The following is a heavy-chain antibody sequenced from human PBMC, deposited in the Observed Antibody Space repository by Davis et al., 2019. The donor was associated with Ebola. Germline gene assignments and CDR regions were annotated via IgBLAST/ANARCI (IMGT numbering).Heavy chain of an antibody. J-gene: IGHJ6*02. D-gene: IGHD3-16*02. CDR2: INHSGST. V-gene: IGHV4-34*01. Sequence: SETLSLTCAVYGGSFSGYYWSWIRQPPGKGLEWIGEINHSGSTNYNPSLKSRVTISVDTSKNQFSLKLSSVTAADTAVYYCARGGRFVDNSGNYQYFYGVDVWGQGTTVTVSS. CDR1: GGSFSGYY. CDR3: ARGGRFVDNSGNYQYFYGVDV.